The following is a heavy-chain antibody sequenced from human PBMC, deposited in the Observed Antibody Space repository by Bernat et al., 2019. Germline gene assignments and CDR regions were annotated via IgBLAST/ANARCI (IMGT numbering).Heavy chain of an antibody. D-gene: IGHD6-19*01. Sequence: QVQLVESGGGVVQPGRSLRPSCAASGFTFSSYAMHWVRQAPGKGLEWVAVISYDGSNKYYTDSVKGRFTISRDNSKNTLYLQMNSLRAEDTAVYYCARAPYLPGIAVAGTFDYWGQGTLVTVSS. V-gene: IGHV3-30-3*01. CDR2: ISYDGSNK. CDR1: GFTFSSYA. J-gene: IGHJ4*02. CDR3: ARAPYLPGIAVAGTFDY.